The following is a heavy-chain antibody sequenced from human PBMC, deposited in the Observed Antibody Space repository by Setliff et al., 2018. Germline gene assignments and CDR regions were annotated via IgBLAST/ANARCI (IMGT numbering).Heavy chain of an antibody. J-gene: IGHJ6*03. V-gene: IGHV3-7*01. D-gene: IGHD3-22*01. Sequence: GGSLRLSCAASGFTFSSYWMSWVRQAPGKGLEWVANIKQDGSEKYYVDSVKGRFTISRDNAKNSLYLQMNSLRAEDMAVYYCARGAYYYDSSGYYGYYYYYMDVWGKGTTVTVSS. CDR2: IKQDGSEK. CDR1: GFTFSSYW. CDR3: ARGAYYYDSSGYYGYYYYYMDV.